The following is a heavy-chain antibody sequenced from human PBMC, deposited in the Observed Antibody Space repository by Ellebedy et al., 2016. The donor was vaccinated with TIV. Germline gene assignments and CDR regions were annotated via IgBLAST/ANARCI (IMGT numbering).Heavy chain of an antibody. CDR2: TSSSSSYI. D-gene: IGHD3-22*01. Sequence: GGSLRLXCAASGFTFSSYSMNWVRQAPGKGLEWVSSTSSSSSYIYYADSVKGRFTISRDNAKNSLYLQMNSLRAEDTAVYYCARADSDSSGFYFDYWGQGTLVTVSS. V-gene: IGHV3-21*01. CDR1: GFTFSSYS. J-gene: IGHJ4*02. CDR3: ARADSDSSGFYFDY.